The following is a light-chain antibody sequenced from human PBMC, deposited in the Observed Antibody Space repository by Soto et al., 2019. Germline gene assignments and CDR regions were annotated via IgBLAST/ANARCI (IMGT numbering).Light chain of an antibody. J-gene: IGKJ4*01. V-gene: IGKV3-20*01. CDR1: QSVRSSF. CDR3: QQYGSSPT. CDR2: GAS. Sequence: EIVLTQSPGTLSLSPGERATLSCRASQSVRSSFLAWYQQQPGQAPRLLPYGASSRATGIPDRFSGSGSGTDFTLTISRLEPEDLAVYYCQQYGSSPTFGGGTKVEIK.